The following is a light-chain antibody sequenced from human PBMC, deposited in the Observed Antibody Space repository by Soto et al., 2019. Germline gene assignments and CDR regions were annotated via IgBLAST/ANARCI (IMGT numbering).Light chain of an antibody. CDR3: QSYDSRSVV. V-gene: IGLV1-40*01. CDR1: SSNIGTSYD. J-gene: IGLJ2*01. Sequence: QSVLTQPPSVSGAPGQRVTISCTGSSSNIGTSYDVHWYQQLPGAAPKLLIYDNTNRPSGVPDRISGSRSGTSASLAITGLQPEDEADYYCQSYDSRSVVFGGGTKVTVL. CDR2: DNT.